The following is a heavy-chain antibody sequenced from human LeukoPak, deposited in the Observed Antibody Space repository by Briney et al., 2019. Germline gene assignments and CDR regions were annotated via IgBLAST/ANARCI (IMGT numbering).Heavy chain of an antibody. J-gene: IGHJ4*02. CDR3: ARGRSYSSSLGYYLDY. CDR2: ISGSGGST. CDR1: GFIFSSYA. V-gene: IGHV3-23*01. Sequence: PGGSLRLSCAASGFIFSSYAMSWVRQAPGKGLEWVSAISGSGGSTYYADSVKGRFTISRDNSKNTLYLQMDSLIAEDTAVYYCARGRSYSSSLGYYLDYWGQGTLVTVSS. D-gene: IGHD6-13*01.